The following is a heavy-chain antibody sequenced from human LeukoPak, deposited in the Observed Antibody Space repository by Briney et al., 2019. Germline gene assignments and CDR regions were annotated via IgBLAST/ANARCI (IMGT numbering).Heavy chain of an antibody. V-gene: IGHV5-51*01. J-gene: IGHJ2*01. CDR1: GYSFTTYW. CDR3: ARLGGGTYYFGSASYPNWYFDL. CDR2: IYPDDSDT. Sequence: GESLKISCKASGYSFTTYWIGWVRQMPGKGLECMGIIYPDDSDTTYSPSFQGQVTISADKSFSTAYLQWSSLKASDTAIYYCARLGGGTYYFGSASYPNWYFDLWGRGTLVTVSS. D-gene: IGHD3-10*01.